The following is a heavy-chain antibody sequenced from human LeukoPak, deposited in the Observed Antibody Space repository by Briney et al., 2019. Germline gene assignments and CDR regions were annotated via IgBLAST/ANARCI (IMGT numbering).Heavy chain of an antibody. CDR2: ISDSGGST. D-gene: IGHD3-10*01. Sequence: GGSLRLSCAASGFTFSSYAMSWVRQAPGKGLEWVSSISDSGGSTYYTDPVKGRFTISRDNSKNTLYLQMNSLRAEDTAVYYCARDRDYYNYFEYWGQGTLVTVSS. CDR3: ARDRDYYNYFEY. V-gene: IGHV3-23*01. J-gene: IGHJ4*02. CDR1: GFTFSSYA.